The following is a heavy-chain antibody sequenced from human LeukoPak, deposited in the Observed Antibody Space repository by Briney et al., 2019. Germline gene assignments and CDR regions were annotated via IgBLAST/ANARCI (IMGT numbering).Heavy chain of an antibody. D-gene: IGHD1-14*01. CDR3: ARDGNRGYDMDV. Sequence: GGSLRLSCAASGFTFSSYHMNWVRQAPGKGLEWVSYISSRNEAIYYADSVKGRFTISRDNAKNSLYLQMNSLRGEDTAVYYCARDGNRGYDMDVWGQGTTVTVSS. CDR2: ISSRNEAI. J-gene: IGHJ6*02. V-gene: IGHV3-48*01. CDR1: GFTFSSYH.